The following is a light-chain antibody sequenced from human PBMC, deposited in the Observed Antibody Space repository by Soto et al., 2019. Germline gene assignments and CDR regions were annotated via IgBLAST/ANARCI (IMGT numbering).Light chain of an antibody. CDR2: DVS. V-gene: IGLV2-14*01. CDR1: NSDVGGYNY. CDR3: SSYTSSGSRV. Sequence: QTVVTQPASVSGSPGQSIAISCTGTNSDVGGYNYVSWYQQHPGKAPKLMIYDVSNRPSGVSDRFSGSKSGNTASLTISGLQAEDEADYYCSSYTSSGSRVFGGGTQLTVL. J-gene: IGLJ2*01.